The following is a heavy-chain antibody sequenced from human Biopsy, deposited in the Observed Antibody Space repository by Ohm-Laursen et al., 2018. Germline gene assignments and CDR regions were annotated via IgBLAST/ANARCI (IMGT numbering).Heavy chain of an antibody. V-gene: IGHV4-34*01. D-gene: IGHD3-22*01. CDR3: VRGVDYYDPYHYYALDV. CDR1: GESFNGYY. J-gene: IGHJ6*02. CDR2: INHSGRT. Sequence: TLSLICAVDGESFNGYYWGWIRRTPGKGLEWIGEINHSGRTNYNPSLKSRVTISVDTSKNQFSLKVRSVIAADTAVYYCVRGVDYYDPYHYYALDVWGQGTTVTVSS.